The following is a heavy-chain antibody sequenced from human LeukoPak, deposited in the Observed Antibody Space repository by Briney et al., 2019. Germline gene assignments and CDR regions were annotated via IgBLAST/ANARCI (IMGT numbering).Heavy chain of an antibody. J-gene: IGHJ4*02. CDR3: AKDMVIRV. CDR2: VSIDGRQK. V-gene: IGHV3-33*06. CDR1: GFIFSVYG. D-gene: IGHD2-21*01. Sequence: GGSLRLSCAASGFIFSVYGMHWVRQAPGKGLEWVAVVSIDGRQKYHADSVRGRFTISRDNSKNTVYLEINSLRVEDTAIYYCAKDMVIRVWGQGTLVTVTS.